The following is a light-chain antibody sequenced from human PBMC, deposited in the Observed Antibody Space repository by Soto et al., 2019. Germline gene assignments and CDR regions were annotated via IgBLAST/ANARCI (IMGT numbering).Light chain of an antibody. Sequence: QSARTQPASVSGSPGQSITISCTGTSSDVGGYNYVSWYQQHPGKAPKLMIYEVSTRPSGVSNRFSGSKSGNTASLTISGLQAEDEADYYCSSYTSSSTHWVFGGGTKLTVL. CDR2: EVS. CDR3: SSYTSSSTHWV. CDR1: SSDVGGYNY. J-gene: IGLJ3*02. V-gene: IGLV2-14*01.